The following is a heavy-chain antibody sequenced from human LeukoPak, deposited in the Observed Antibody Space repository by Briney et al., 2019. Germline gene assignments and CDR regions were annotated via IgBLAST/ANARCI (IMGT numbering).Heavy chain of an antibody. D-gene: IGHD4-17*01. J-gene: IGHJ4*02. CDR2: TYYRSKWYN. V-gene: IGHV6-1*01. Sequence: SQTLSLTCAISGDSVSSNSAAWNWIRQSPSRGLEWLGRTYYRSKWYNDYAVSVKSRITINPDTSKNQFSLKLSSVTAADTAVYYCARIPKYGDRRTPPSGGSDHWGQGTLVTVSS. CDR1: GDSVSSNSAA. CDR3: ARIPKYGDRRTPPSGGSDH.